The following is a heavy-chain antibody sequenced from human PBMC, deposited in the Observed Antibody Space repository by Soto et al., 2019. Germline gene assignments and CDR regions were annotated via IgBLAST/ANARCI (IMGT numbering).Heavy chain of an antibody. CDR1: GFSFSISP. CDR3: ARDPKTSGGQHWAFNYFDS. J-gene: IGHJ4*02. Sequence: QVQLVGSGGGVFQPWRSLKLSWAASGFSFSISPMHWVRQSPGKVPEWVALISYDGTNKFYADSVKGRFTISRDNSKSTLYMQVDSLRPEDAAVYYCARDPKTSGGQHWAFNYFDSWGQGTLVTVSS. D-gene: IGHD7-27*01. CDR2: ISYDGTNK. V-gene: IGHV3-30-3*01.